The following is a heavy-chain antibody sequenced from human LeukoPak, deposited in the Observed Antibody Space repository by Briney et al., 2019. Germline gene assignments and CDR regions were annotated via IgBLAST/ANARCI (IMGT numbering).Heavy chain of an antibody. D-gene: IGHD2/OR15-2a*01. J-gene: IGHJ4*02. CDR2: ISGENGNT. CDR3: ARWGVHGTTTYCFDY. V-gene: IGHV1-18*04. Sequence: ASVRVSCKTSGYSFTNYGVSWVGQAPGQGPEWMGWISGENGNTNYAQKFQARFTMTTDTSTGTAYMELRSLRSDDTAVYYCARWGVHGTTTYCFDYWGQGSQVTVSS. CDR1: GYSFTNYG.